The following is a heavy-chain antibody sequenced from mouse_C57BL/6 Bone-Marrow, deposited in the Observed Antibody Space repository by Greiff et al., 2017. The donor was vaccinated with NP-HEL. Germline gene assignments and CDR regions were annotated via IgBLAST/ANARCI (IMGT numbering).Heavy chain of an antibody. CDR3: ARQGGNYWYFDV. CDR1: GFTFSDYY. J-gene: IGHJ1*03. CDR2: ISTGGGST. Sequence: EVKLVESGGGLVQPGGSLKLSCAASGFTFSDYYMYWVRQTPEKRLEWVAYISTGGGSTYYPDTVKGRFTISRDNAKNTLYLQMSRLKSEDTAMYYCARQGGNYWYFDVWGTGTTVTVSS. V-gene: IGHV5-12*01. D-gene: IGHD2-1*01.